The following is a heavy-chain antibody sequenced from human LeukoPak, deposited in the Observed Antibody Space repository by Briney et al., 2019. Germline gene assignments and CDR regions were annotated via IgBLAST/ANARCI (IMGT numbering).Heavy chain of an antibody. CDR3: ARGGSIFGVVRDPGAFDI. D-gene: IGHD3-3*01. V-gene: IGHV4-30-4*08. CDR2: IYYSGST. CDR1: GGSISSGDYY. Sequence: PSQTLSLTCTVSGGSISSGDYYWSWIRQPPGKGLEWIGYIYYSGSTYYNASLKSRVTISVDTSKNQFSLKLSSVTAADTAVYYCARGGSIFGVVRDPGAFDIWGQGTMVTVSS. J-gene: IGHJ3*02.